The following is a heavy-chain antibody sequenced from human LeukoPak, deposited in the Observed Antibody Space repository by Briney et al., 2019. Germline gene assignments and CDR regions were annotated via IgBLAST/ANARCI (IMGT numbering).Heavy chain of an antibody. CDR2: IYISGST. CDR3: ARGQGA. CDR1: GFPFSSSA. V-gene: IGHV3-23*05. Sequence: GSLKLSCAATGFPFSSSARSWVRQAPGKGLEWVSVIYISGSTHYADSVKGRFTISRDNSKNTLYLQMNSLRAEDTAVYYCARGQGAWGQETLVRVSS. J-gene: IGHJ4*02.